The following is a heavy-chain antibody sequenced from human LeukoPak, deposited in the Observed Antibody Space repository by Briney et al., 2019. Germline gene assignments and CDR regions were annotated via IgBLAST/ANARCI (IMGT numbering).Heavy chain of an antibody. V-gene: IGHV4-39*06. D-gene: IGHD1-14*01. CDR3: ARDGFYYHYYMDV. Sequence: PSDTLSLTCTLSGGTVTSSTYFWGWIRQPPGKGLEWFGRISYSGATYYNPSLKSRVSMSVHTSKNQFALKLSSVTAADTAVYYCARDGFYYHYYMDVWGEGTTVTVSS. CDR2: ISYSGAT. J-gene: IGHJ6*03. CDR1: GGTVTSSTYF.